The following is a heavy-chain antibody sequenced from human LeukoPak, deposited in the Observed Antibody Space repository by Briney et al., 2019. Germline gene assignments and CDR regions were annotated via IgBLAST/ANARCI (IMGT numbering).Heavy chain of an antibody. CDR2: IYCSGST. V-gene: IGHV4-61*08. D-gene: IGHD5-24*01. CDR3: ARAPRWLQFSLDY. J-gene: IGHJ4*02. Sequence: PSETLSLTCAVSGGSISSGGYSWSWIRQPPGKGLEWIGYIYCSGSTNYNPSLKSRVTISVDTSKNQFSLKLSSVTAADTAVYYCARAPRWLQFSLDYWGQGTLVTVSS. CDR1: GGSISSGGYS.